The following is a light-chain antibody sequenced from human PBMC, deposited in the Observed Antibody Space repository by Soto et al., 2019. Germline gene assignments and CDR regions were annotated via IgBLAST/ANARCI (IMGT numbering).Light chain of an antibody. V-gene: IGLV2-14*01. CDR2: EVS. Sequence: QSALNQPASVSGSPGQSITISCTGTSGDVGGYNYVSWYQQHPGTAPKLMIYEVSNRPSGVSNRFSGSKPGNTASLTSSGLQVEDEADYYGWSYTSGATLVVFGGGTKVAVL. CDR3: WSYTSGATLVV. J-gene: IGLJ2*01. CDR1: SGDVGGYNY.